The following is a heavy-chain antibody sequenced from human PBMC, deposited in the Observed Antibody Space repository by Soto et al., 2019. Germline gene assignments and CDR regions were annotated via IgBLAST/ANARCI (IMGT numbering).Heavy chain of an antibody. J-gene: IGHJ6*02. Sequence: QVQLVQSGAEVKKPGSSVKVSCKASGGTFSSYTISWVRQAPGQGLEWMGRIIPILGIANYAQKFQGRVTITPVKFTIXAYMELSSLRSEDTAVYYCARDQAAAVDYYYGMDVWGQGTTVTVSS. CDR1: GGTFSSYT. CDR3: ARDQAAAVDYYYGMDV. V-gene: IGHV1-69*08. D-gene: IGHD6-13*01. CDR2: IIPILGIA.